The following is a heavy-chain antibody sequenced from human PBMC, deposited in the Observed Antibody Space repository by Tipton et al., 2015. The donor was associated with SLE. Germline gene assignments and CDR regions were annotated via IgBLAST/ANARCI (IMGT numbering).Heavy chain of an antibody. CDR1: GFTFSSYA. CDR2: IKQDGSEK. V-gene: IGHV3-7*01. Sequence: SLRLSCAASGFTFSSYAMHWVRQAPGKGLEWVANIKQDGSEKYYVDSVKGRFTISRDNAKNSLYLQMNSLRAEDTAVYYCARALRRGGYCSGGSCYGYWGQGTLVTVSS. J-gene: IGHJ4*02. CDR3: ARALRRGGYCSGGSCYGY. D-gene: IGHD2-15*01.